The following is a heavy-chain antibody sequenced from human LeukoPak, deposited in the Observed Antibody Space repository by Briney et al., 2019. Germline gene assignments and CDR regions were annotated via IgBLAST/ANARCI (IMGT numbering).Heavy chain of an antibody. CDR3: AKAETFDYGDYVAFDY. J-gene: IGHJ4*02. CDR1: GFTFSSYA. D-gene: IGHD4-17*01. Sequence: GGSLRLSCAASGFTFSSYAMSWVRQAPGKGLEWVSAISGSRGSTYYADSVKGRFTISRDNSKNTLYLQMNSLRAEDTAVYYCAKAETFDYGDYVAFDYWGQGTLVTVSS. V-gene: IGHV3-23*01. CDR2: ISGSRGST.